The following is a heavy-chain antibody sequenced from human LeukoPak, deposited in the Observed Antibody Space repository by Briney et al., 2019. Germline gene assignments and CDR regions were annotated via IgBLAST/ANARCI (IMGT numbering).Heavy chain of an antibody. Sequence: GSLRLSCAASGCTFSDHYMDWVRQPPGKGLERIGSIYYSGSTYINPSLQSRVTISVDVSTNQFSLRLRSVTAADTAVYYCARHEGWFAKNWFDPWGQGTLVTVSS. CDR3: ARHEGWFAKNWFDP. CDR1: GCTFSDHY. D-gene: IGHD3-10*01. V-gene: IGHV4-39*01. J-gene: IGHJ5*02. CDR2: IYYSGST.